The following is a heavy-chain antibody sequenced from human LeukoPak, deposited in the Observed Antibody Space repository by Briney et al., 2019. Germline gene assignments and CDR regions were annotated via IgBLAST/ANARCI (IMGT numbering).Heavy chain of an antibody. Sequence: GGSLRLSCAASGFTFDDYAVHWVRQAPGKGLEWVSGISWNSGTIGYADSVRGRFTISRDNAKNSLYLQMNSLRAEDTALYYCAKDLYISSSGAFDYWGQGTLVTVSS. V-gene: IGHV3-9*01. CDR2: ISWNSGTI. CDR3: AKDLYISSSGAFDY. CDR1: GFTFDDYA. D-gene: IGHD6-6*01. J-gene: IGHJ4*02.